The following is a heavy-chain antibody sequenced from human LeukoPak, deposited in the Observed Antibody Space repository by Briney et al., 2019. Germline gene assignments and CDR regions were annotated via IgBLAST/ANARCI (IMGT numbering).Heavy chain of an antibody. V-gene: IGHV3-23*01. J-gene: IGHJ4*02. D-gene: IGHD1-26*01. Sequence: PGGSLRLSCAASGFTFSSNAMNWVRQAPGKGLEWVSDSSGSGRSTNYADSVKGRFTISRDNSKNTLYLQMNSLRAEDTAVYYCASLRERSYYARGIDYWGQGTLVTVSS. CDR2: SSGSGRST. CDR3: ASLRERSYYARGIDY. CDR1: GFTFSSNA.